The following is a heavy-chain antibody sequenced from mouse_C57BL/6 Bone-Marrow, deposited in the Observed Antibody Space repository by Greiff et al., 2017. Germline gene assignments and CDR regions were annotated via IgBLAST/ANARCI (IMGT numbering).Heavy chain of an antibody. Sequence: VKLQQSGAELVRPGASVTLSCKASGYTFTDYEMHWVKQTPVHGLEWIGAIDPETGGTAYNQKFKGKAILTADKSSSTAYMELRSLTSEDSAVYYAYYYGSRIDYWGHGTTLTVYS. J-gene: IGHJ2*01. V-gene: IGHV1-15*01. CDR1: GYTFTDYE. CDR2: IDPETGGT. D-gene: IGHD1-1*01. CDR3: YYYGSRIDY.